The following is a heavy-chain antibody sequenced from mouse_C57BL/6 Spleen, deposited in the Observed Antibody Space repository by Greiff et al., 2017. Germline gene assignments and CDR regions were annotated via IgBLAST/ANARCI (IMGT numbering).Heavy chain of an antibody. V-gene: IGHV1-74*01. CDR3: AIRHGDLFAY. CDR2: IHPSGSGT. Sequence: VQLQQPGAELVKPGASVKVSCKASGYTFTSYWIHWVKQRPGQGLEWIGMIHPSGSGTNYNQKFKGKATLTVDKSSSTAYRQLSSLTSEDSAVYYCAIRHGDLFAYWGQGTLVTVSA. J-gene: IGHJ3*01. D-gene: IGHD3-2*01. CDR1: GYTFTSYW.